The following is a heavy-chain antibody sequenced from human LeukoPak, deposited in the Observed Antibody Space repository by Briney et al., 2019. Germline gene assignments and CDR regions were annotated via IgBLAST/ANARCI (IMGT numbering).Heavy chain of an antibody. V-gene: IGHV3-21*01. Sequence: GGSLRLSCAASGFTFSSYSMNWVRQAPGKGLEWVSSISSSSSYIYYADSVKGRFTISRDNAKNSLYLQMNSLRAEDTAVYYCARGFNYYDSSGYYLGWYFDLWGRGTLVTVSS. D-gene: IGHD3-22*01. CDR3: ARGFNYYDSSGYYLGWYFDL. CDR2: ISSSSSYI. J-gene: IGHJ2*01. CDR1: GFTFSSYS.